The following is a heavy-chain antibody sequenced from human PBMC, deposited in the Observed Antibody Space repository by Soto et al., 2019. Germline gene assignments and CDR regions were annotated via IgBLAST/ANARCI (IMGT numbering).Heavy chain of an antibody. CDR1: GFTFTSSA. D-gene: IGHD6-6*01. CDR3: AADFSSSAYGMDV. J-gene: IGHJ6*02. Sequence: SVKVSCKASGFTFTSSAVQWVRQARGQRLEWIGWIVVGSGNTNYAQKFQERVTITRDMSTSTAYMELSSLRSEDTAVYYCAADFSSSAYGMDVWGQGTTVTVSS. CDR2: IVVGSGNT. V-gene: IGHV1-58*01.